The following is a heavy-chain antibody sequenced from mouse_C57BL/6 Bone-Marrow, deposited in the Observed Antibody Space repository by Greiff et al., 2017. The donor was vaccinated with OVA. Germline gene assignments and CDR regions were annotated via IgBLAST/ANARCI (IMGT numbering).Heavy chain of an antibody. CDR1: GFTFSSYA. Sequence: EVNVVESGGGLVKPGGSLKLSCAASGFTFSSYAMSWVRQTPEKRLEWVATISDGGSYTYYPDNVKGRFTISRDNAKNNLYLQMSHLKSEDTAMYYCARTYFDYWGQGTTLTVSS. J-gene: IGHJ2*01. CDR3: ARTYFDY. V-gene: IGHV5-4*03. CDR2: ISDGGSYT.